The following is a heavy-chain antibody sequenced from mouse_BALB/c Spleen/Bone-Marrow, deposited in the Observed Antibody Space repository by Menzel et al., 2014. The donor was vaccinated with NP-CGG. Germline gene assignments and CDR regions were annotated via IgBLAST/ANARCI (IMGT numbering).Heavy chain of an antibody. CDR3: TTHARHKFGY. D-gene: IGHD2-12*01. Sequence: VQLQQSVPGLSRPVAAEKRPCKASVDTCSNYCMHWVKQRPGQGLEWIGTIYPGNSDTTYNQKFKGKATLTAVTSTSHAYLEHRSLTRKDSAVYYCTTHARHKFGYWGQCTPLTVTS. CDR1: VDTCSNYC. CDR2: IYPGNSDT. J-gene: IGHJ2*01. V-gene: IGHV1-5*01.